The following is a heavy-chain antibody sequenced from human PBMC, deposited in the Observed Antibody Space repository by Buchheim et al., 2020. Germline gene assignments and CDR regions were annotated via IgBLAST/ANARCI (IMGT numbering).Heavy chain of an antibody. D-gene: IGHD6-19*01. V-gene: IGHV4-39*07. Sequence: QLQLQESGPGLVNPSETLSLTCTVSGGSINNSTYYWDWIRQPPGKGLEWIGSIYYSGSAYYNPSLKSRVTISVDTSKTHFSLKLTSVTAADTAMYYCARDAGVAVAFNWFDPWGQGTL. J-gene: IGHJ5*02. CDR2: IYYSGSA. CDR3: ARDAGVAVAFNWFDP. CDR1: GGSINNSTYY.